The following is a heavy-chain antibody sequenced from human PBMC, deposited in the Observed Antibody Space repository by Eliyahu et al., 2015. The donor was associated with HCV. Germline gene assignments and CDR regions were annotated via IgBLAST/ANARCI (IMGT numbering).Heavy chain of an antibody. CDR1: SNTFTDHY. D-gene: IGHD5-24*01. J-gene: IGHJ4*02. Sequence: QVHLVQSGAEAKRPGASVKLSCRASSNTFTDHYFHWVRQAPGQGLEWVGWINPDSGGTHFAQDYQGRVTLTRDTSLNSVFMDLSDLRSDDTAVYFCARENSDGYNPFLDFWGQGTLVTVSS. CDR3: ARENSDGYNPFLDF. V-gene: IGHV1-2*02. CDR2: INPDSGGT.